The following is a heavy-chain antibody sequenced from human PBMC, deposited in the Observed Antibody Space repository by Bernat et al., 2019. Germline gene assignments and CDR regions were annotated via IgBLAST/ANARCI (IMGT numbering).Heavy chain of an antibody. CDR2: IYSGGST. CDR1: GFTFSDYY. J-gene: IGHJ4*02. CDR3: ARESSGWYDY. D-gene: IGHD6-19*01. Sequence: VQLVESGGGLVKPGGSLRLSCAASGFTFSDYYMSWVRQAPGKGLEWVSVIYSGGSTYYADSVKGRFTISRDNSKNTLYLQMNSLRAEDTAVYYCARESSGWYDYWGQGTLVTVSS. V-gene: IGHV3-66*01.